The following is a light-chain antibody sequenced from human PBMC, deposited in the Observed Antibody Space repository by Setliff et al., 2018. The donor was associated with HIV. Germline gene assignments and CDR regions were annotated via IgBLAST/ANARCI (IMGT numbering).Light chain of an antibody. Sequence: QSVLTQPPSASGTPGQRVTIPCSGSSSNIGSNTVNWYQQFPGTAPKLLIYSTNQRHSGVPDRFSGSKTGTAASLAISGLQSEEDADYYCATWDDSLNGVVFGGGTKVTVL. CDR2: STN. CDR1: SSNIGSNT. V-gene: IGLV1-44*01. J-gene: IGLJ2*01. CDR3: ATWDDSLNGVV.